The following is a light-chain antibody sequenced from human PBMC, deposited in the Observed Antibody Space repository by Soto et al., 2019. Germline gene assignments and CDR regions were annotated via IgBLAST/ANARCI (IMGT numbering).Light chain of an antibody. V-gene: IGKV1-17*03. Sequence: DVPMTQSPSAMSASVGDRVTITCRASQDISRFVAWFQQKPGKAPERLIYDTSSLQPGVPSRFSGSGSGTEFTLAISGLQPEDFATYYWLQHNSYAYSFGQGTKLESK. CDR3: LQHNSYAYS. J-gene: IGKJ2*01. CDR1: QDISRF. CDR2: DTS.